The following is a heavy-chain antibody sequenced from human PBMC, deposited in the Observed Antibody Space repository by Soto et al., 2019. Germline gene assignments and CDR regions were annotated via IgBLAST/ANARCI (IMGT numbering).Heavy chain of an antibody. Sequence: GGSLRLSCAASGFTFSSYSMNWVRQAPGKGLEWVSPISSSSSYIYYADSVKGRFTISRDNAKNSLYLQMNSLRAEDTAVYYCARDDYYDSSGYPHWGQGTLVTVSS. CDR3: ARDDYYDSSGYPH. V-gene: IGHV3-21*01. J-gene: IGHJ4*02. CDR1: GFTFSSYS. D-gene: IGHD3-22*01. CDR2: ISSSSSYI.